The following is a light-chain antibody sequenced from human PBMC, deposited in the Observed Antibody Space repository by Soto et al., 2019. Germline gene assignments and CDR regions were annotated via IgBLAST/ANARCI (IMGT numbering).Light chain of an antibody. J-gene: IGKJ1*01. Sequence: DIQMTQSPSTLSASVGDRVTITCRASQSISSWLAWYQQKPGKVPKLLIYDASSLESGVPSRFSGGGSGTEFTLTISSLQPYDFATYYCQQYDSYPWTFGQGTKVEIK. V-gene: IGKV1-5*01. CDR2: DAS. CDR1: QSISSW. CDR3: QQYDSYPWT.